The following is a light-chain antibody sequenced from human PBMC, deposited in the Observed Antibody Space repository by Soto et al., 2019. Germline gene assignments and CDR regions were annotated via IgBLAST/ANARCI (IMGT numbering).Light chain of an antibody. CDR3: QQRSNWPPIT. J-gene: IGKJ5*01. CDR1: QSVSSY. V-gene: IGKV3-11*01. CDR2: DAS. Sequence: EIVLTQSPATLSLSPGERATLSCRASQSVSSYLAWYQQKPGQAPRLLIYDASNRATGIPARFSGSVSGTDFTLTISSLEPEDLAVYYCQQRSNWPPITFGQGTRLEIK.